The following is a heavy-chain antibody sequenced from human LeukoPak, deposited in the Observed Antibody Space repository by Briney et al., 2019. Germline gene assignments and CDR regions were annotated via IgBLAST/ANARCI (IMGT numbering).Heavy chain of an antibody. CDR3: AREGEIGWVDY. CDR2: ISYDGSNK. J-gene: IGHJ4*02. CDR1: GFTFSSYA. V-gene: IGHV3-30*04. Sequence: GGSLRLSCAASGFTFSSYAMHWVRQAPGEGLEWVAVISYDGSNKYYADSVKGRFTISRDNSKNTLYLQMNSLRAEDTAVYYCAREGEIGWVDYWGQGNLVTVSS. D-gene: IGHD2/OR15-2a*01.